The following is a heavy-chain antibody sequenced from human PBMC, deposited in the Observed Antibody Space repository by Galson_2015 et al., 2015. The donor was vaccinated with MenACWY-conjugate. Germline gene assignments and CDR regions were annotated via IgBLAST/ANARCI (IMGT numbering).Heavy chain of an antibody. J-gene: IGHJ6*02. D-gene: IGHD5-24*01. V-gene: IGHV1-3*01. CDR3: ARDVTITPTRVSGMDD. CDR1: GYTLTNFA. CDR2: INAGNGNT. Sequence: SVKVSCKASGYTLTNFAMHWVRQAPGQRLEWMGWINAGNGNTKYSQKFQDRVIITRDTSASTAYMELSSLRSEDTAVYYCARDVTITPTRVSGMDDCGQWSTATVS.